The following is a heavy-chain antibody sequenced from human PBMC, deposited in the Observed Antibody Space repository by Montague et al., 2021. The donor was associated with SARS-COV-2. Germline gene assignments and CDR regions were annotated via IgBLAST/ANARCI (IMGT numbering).Heavy chain of an antibody. Sequence: SETLSLTCTVSGGSISSSSYYWGWIRQPPGKGLEWIGSIYYSGXTXYXXXXKXRVTISVDTSKNQFSLKLISVTAADTAVYYCARGWFSPMIVVVIKGAFDYWGQGTLVTVPS. J-gene: IGHJ4*02. CDR3: ARGWFSPMIVVVIKGAFDY. V-gene: IGHV4-39*07. CDR1: GGSISSSSYY. CDR2: IYYSGXT. D-gene: IGHD3-22*01.